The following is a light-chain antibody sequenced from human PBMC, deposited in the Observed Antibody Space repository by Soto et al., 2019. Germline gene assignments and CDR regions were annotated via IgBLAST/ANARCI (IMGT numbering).Light chain of an antibody. CDR3: HSYDSGLSGSV. CDR2: EVN. V-gene: IGLV2-14*01. J-gene: IGLJ3*02. Sequence: QSALTQPASVSGSLGQSITISCTGTSSDVGGYNFVSWYQQHPGKAPKLMIYEVNSRPSGVPDRFSGSKSGTSASLAITGLQAEDEADYYCHSYDSGLSGSVFGGGTKLTVL. CDR1: SSDVGGYNF.